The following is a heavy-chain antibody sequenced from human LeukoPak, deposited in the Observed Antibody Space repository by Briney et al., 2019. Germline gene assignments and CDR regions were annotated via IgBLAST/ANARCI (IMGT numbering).Heavy chain of an antibody. V-gene: IGHV3-30-3*01. J-gene: IGHJ4*02. CDR1: GFTFSSYA. Sequence: GGSLRLSCAASGFTFSSYAMHWVRQAPGKGLEWVAVISYDGSNKYYADSVKGRFTISRDNSENTLHLQMNSLRAEDTAVYYCARGDGLLDYWGQGTLVTVSS. CDR3: ARGDGLLDY. CDR2: ISYDGSNK. D-gene: IGHD5-24*01.